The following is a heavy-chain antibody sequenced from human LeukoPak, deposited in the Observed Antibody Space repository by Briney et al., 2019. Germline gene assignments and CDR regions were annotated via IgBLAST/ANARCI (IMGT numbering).Heavy chain of an antibody. Sequence: SETLSLTCTVSGGSISSGSYYWSWIRQPAGKGLEWIGRIYTSGSTNYNPSLKSRVTISVDTSKNQFSLKLSSVTAADTAVYYCARALESGYIDYWGQGTLVTVSS. V-gene: IGHV4-61*02. CDR3: ARALESGYIDY. J-gene: IGHJ4*02. D-gene: IGHD5-12*01. CDR2: IYTSGST. CDR1: GGSISSGSYY.